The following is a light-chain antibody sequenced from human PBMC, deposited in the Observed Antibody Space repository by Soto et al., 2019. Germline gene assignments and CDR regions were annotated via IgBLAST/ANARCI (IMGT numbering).Light chain of an antibody. CDR2: GSY. CDR1: QSVSSSY. CDR3: QQYGSSPWT. J-gene: IGKJ1*01. V-gene: IGKV3-20*01. Sequence: EIVLTQSPGTLSLSPGERATLSCRASQSVSSSYLAWYQQKPGQAPRPLIYGSYSRAIGIPDRFTGSGSGTDFTLTIGRLEPEEFAGYYYQQYGSSPWTFGQGTKVEIK.